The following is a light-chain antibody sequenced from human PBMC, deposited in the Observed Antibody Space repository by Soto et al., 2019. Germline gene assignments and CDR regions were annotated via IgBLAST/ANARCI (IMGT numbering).Light chain of an antibody. CDR3: QSSQDDFWV. Sequence: NFMLTQPHSVSESPGRTVTISCTRSGGSIASGLVQWYQVRPGSGPTTVISEDNQRPSGVPARFSGSIDSSSNSDSLAISGLKPEDEASDFCQSSQDDFWVFGGGTKFTVL. CDR1: GGSIASGL. V-gene: IGLV6-57*04. J-gene: IGLJ3*02. CDR2: EDN.